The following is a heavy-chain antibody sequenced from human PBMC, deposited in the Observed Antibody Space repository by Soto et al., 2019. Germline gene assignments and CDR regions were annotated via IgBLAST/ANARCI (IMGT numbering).Heavy chain of an antibody. V-gene: IGHV3-30*18. CDR3: AKGLLAIVGTTLQRDAFNI. J-gene: IGHJ3*02. CDR1: GFSFTTYV. CDR2: ISHDGSYK. D-gene: IGHD1-26*01. Sequence: PGGSLRLSCAASGFSFTTYVMHWVRQAPGKGLEWVAVISHDGSYKYYGDAVKGRFTISRDTSKNAVYLEMTSLRPEDTAVYYCAKGLLAIVGTTLQRDAFNIWGQGTMVTVS.